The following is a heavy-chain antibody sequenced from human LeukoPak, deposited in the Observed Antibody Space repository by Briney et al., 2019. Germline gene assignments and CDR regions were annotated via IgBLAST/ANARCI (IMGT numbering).Heavy chain of an antibody. D-gene: IGHD6-13*01. CDR3: AKDKAGSTAYYFDY. CDR1: KFTFGDYG. J-gene: IGHJ4*02. Sequence: PGGSLRLSCIASKFTFGDYGMNWVRQAPGKGLEWVSAIGGSGSGGDTYYADSVKGRFTISRDNSKNTLYLQMSSLRAEDTAVYYCAKDKAGSTAYYFDYWGQGTLVTVSS. V-gene: IGHV3-23*01. CDR2: IGGSGSGGDT.